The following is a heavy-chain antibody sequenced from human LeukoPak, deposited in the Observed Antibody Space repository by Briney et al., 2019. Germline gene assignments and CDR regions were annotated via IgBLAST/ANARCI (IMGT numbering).Heavy chain of an antibody. CDR2: INHSGST. D-gene: IGHD5-12*01. V-gene: IGHV4-34*01. J-gene: IGHJ4*02. CDR1: GGSFNGYY. Sequence: PSETLSLTCAVYGGSFNGYYWSWIRQPPGKGLEWIGEINHSGSTYYNPSLKSRVTISVDTSKNQFSLKLSSVTAADTAVYYCARGALYSGYDLASYYFDYWGQGTLVTVSS. CDR3: ARGALYSGYDLASYYFDY.